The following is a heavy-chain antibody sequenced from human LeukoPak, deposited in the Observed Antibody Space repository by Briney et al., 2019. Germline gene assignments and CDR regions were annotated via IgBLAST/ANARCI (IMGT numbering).Heavy chain of an antibody. V-gene: IGHV3-74*01. CDR3: ARELPREVTLDY. CDR1: GFTLSSYE. J-gene: IGHJ4*02. D-gene: IGHD2-21*02. Sequence: AGSLRLSCAASGFTLSSYEMHWVGQAPGKGLVWVSRINSDGSRTGYADAVKGRFTISRDNAKNMLYLQMNSLRAEDTAIYYCARELPREVTLDYWGQGTLVTVSS. CDR2: INSDGSRT.